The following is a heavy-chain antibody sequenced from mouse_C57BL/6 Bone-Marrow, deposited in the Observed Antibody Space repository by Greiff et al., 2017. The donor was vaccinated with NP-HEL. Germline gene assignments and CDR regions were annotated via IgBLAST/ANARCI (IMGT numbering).Heavy chain of an antibody. CDR3: TSLYPVWFAY. CDR2: ISSGGDYI. CDR1: GFTFSSYA. J-gene: IGHJ3*01. Sequence: DVMLVESGEGLVKPGGSLKLSCAASGFTFSSYAMSWVRQTPEKRLEWVAYISSGGDYIYYADTVKGRFTISRDNARNTLYLQMSSLKSEDTAMYYCTSLYPVWFAYWGQGTLVTVSA. V-gene: IGHV5-9-1*02.